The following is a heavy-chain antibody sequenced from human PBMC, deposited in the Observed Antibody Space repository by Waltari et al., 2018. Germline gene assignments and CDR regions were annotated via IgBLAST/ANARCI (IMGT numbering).Heavy chain of an antibody. CDR3: AKGPRSGSYLDY. D-gene: IGHD3-10*01. V-gene: IGHV3-23*01. Sequence: EVQLLESGGGLVQPGGSLRLSCAASGFTFSIYALSWVRPAPGKGLEWVSAISGSGGSTYYADSVKGRFTISRDNSKNTLYLQMNSLRAEDTAVYYCAKGPRSGSYLDYWGQGTLVTVSS. J-gene: IGHJ4*02. CDR1: GFTFSIYA. CDR2: ISGSGGST.